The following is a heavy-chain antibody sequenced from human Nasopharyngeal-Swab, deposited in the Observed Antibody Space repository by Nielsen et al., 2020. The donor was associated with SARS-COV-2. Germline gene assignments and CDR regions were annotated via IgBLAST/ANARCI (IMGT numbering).Heavy chain of an antibody. J-gene: IGHJ4*02. Sequence: ASVKVSCKASGYSFSSYGINWVRQAPGQGLEWMGWPSIYSADRNYAEKFQGRVSMTTDTSTTTAFMELRSLRSDDTAVYYCARDVEEWLVVPSLSFDHWGQGTLVTVSS. CDR3: ARDVEEWLVVPSLSFDH. CDR1: GYSFSSYG. CDR2: PSIYSADR. V-gene: IGHV1-18*01. D-gene: IGHD5-18*01.